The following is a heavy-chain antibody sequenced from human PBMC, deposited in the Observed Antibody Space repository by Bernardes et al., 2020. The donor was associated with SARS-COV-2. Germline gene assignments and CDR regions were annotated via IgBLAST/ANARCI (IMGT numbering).Heavy chain of an antibody. CDR1: GFTHSESP. V-gene: IGHV3-64D*06. Sequence: VGSLILSCSGSGFTHSESPMHWVRQTPGQGLEYVSRISDNGATTHYGDSVKGRFTISGDNSKNTIYLQMNSLRVEDTAVYWCVKERPVGDYWGQGILVTVSS. CDR2: ISDNGATT. CDR3: VKERPVGDY. D-gene: IGHD3-10*01. J-gene: IGHJ4*02.